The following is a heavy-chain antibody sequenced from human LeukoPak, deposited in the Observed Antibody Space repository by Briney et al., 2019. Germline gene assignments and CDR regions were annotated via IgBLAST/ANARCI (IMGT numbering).Heavy chain of an antibody. J-gene: IGHJ6*02. D-gene: IGHD1-26*01. CDR3: ARGEGHYYYGMDV. Sequence: SETLSLTCTVSGGSISSGGYYWSWIRQHPGKGLEWIGYIYYSGSTNYNPSLKSRVTISVDTSKNQFSLKLSSVTAADTAVYYCARGEGHYYYGMDVWGQGTTVTVSS. CDR1: GGSISSGGYY. CDR2: IYYSGST. V-gene: IGHV4-61*08.